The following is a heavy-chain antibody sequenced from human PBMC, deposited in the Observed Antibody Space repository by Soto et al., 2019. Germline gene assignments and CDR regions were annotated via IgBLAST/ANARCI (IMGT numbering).Heavy chain of an antibody. J-gene: IGHJ4*02. CDR1: GFDFTTFS. Sequence: GGSLRLSCAASGFDFTTFSMNWVRQAPGKWLEWVSFISPSSPYTSYADSVKGRFIISGDNAENSVYLQMNSLRAEDTGVYYSARSPATFWSGYPEAFDFWGPGXLVTVYS. D-gene: IGHD3-3*01. V-gene: IGHV3-21*03. CDR2: ISPSSPYT. CDR3: ARSPATFWSGYPEAFDF.